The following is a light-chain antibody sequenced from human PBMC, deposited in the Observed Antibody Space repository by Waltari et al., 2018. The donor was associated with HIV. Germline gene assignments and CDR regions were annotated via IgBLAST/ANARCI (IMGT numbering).Light chain of an antibody. CDR3: QSYDSSLTTWV. Sequence: QSVLTQPPSVSGAPGQRVTISCTGSSSNIGAGYDVHWYQQLPGTAPKLLIYRNSNRPSGVPDRFSGSKSGTSASLAITGLQAADEADYYCQSYDSSLTTWVFGGGTKLTVL. V-gene: IGLV1-40*01. CDR2: RNS. J-gene: IGLJ3*02. CDR1: SSNIGAGYD.